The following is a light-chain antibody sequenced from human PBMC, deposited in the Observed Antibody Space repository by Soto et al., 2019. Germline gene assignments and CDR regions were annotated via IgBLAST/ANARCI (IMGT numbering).Light chain of an antibody. V-gene: IGLV2-14*01. CDR1: ISDVGGYNH. CDR3: SSYTSSSTVL. J-gene: IGLJ2*01. Sequence: QSALTQPASVAGATVQSITISCTGPISDVGGYNHVSWYQQDPGKSPKLMIHDVSIRPSGVSNRFSGSKSGNTASLTISGLQAEDEADYYCSSYTSSSTVLFGGGTTLTVL. CDR2: DVS.